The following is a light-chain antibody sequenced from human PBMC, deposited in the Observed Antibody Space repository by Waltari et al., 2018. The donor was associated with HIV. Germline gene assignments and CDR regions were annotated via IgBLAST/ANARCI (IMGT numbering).Light chain of an antibody. Sequence: EIVMTQSPATLSVSPGERVTLSCRASQSITTKLAWYQQTPGQAPRLLIYGASTRAPGIPDRFSGSGSGTEFTLTISSLQSEDVAIYYCQQYNNWPPWTFGQGTKVEI. CDR3: QQYNNWPPWT. J-gene: IGKJ1*01. CDR2: GAS. V-gene: IGKV3-15*01. CDR1: QSITTK.